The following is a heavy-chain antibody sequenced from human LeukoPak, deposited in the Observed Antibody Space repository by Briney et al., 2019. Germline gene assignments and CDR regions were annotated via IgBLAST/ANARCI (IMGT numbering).Heavy chain of an antibody. D-gene: IGHD3-10*01. V-gene: IGHV3-9*01. CDR2: ISWNSGSI. J-gene: IGHJ4*02. Sequence: GGSLRLSCAASGFTFDDYAMHWVRQAPGKGLEWVSGISWNSGSIGYADSVKGRFTISRDNAKNSLYLQMNSLRAEDTALYYCAVHGSGSYYLEDFDYWGQGTLVTVSS. CDR3: AVHGSGSYYLEDFDY. CDR1: GFTFDDYA.